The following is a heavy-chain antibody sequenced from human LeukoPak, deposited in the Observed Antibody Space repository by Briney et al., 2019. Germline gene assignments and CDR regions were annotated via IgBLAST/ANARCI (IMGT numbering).Heavy chain of an antibody. CDR1: GNTFTSYY. D-gene: IGHD3-10*01. Sequence: ASVKVSCKTSGNTFTSYYMHWVRQAPGQGLEWMGIINPSGGGTNYAPKFQGRVTMTRDMSTSTVYMEVSSLRSEDTAVYYCATMPETYLYGSGSYYYFDYWGQGTLVTVSS. J-gene: IGHJ4*02. CDR3: ATMPETYLYGSGSYYYFDY. CDR2: INPSGGGT. V-gene: IGHV1-46*01.